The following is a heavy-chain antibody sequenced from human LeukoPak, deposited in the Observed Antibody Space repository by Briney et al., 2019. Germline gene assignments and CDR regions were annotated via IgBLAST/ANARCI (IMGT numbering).Heavy chain of an antibody. V-gene: IGHV3-74*01. CDR2: INTDGSST. CDR1: GFTFSSYW. Sequence: GGSLRLSCAASGFTFSSYWMHWVRQAPGKGQVWVSRINTDGSSTNYADSVKGRFTISRDNSKNTLYLQMNSLRAEDTAVYYCARDGGVGATTGYYYYMDVWGKGTTVTVSS. D-gene: IGHD1-26*01. CDR3: ARDGGVGATTGYYYYMDV. J-gene: IGHJ6*03.